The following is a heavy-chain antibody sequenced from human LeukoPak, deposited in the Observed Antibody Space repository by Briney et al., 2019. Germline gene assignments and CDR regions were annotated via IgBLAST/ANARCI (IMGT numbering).Heavy chain of an antibody. CDR3: ARGPHTGVNYYDSSGYYY. CDR2: INHSGST. D-gene: IGHD3-22*01. CDR1: GGSFSGYY. J-gene: IGHJ4*02. Sequence: PSETLSLTCAVYGGSFSGYYWSWIRQPPGKGLEWIGEINHSGSTNYNPSLKSRVTISVDTSKNQFSLKLSSVTAADTAVYYCARGPHTGVNYYDSSGYYYWGQGTLDTVSS. V-gene: IGHV4-34*01.